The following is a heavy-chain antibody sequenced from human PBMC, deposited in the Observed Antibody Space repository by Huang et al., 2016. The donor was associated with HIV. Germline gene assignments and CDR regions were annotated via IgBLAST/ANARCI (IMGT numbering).Heavy chain of an antibody. V-gene: IGHV4-34*01. Sequence: QVQLQQWGAGLLKPSETLSLTCAVYGGSFSGYYWGWIRQSPGKGLGWIGEINHSGSNKYNPSLKSRLTISVDTSKNQFSLKLSSVTAADTAVYYCARERMMSWLDDHDAFDIWGQGTMVTVSS. CDR1: GGSFSGYY. CDR2: INHSGSN. J-gene: IGHJ3*02. D-gene: IGHD1-1*01. CDR3: ARERMMSWLDDHDAFDI.